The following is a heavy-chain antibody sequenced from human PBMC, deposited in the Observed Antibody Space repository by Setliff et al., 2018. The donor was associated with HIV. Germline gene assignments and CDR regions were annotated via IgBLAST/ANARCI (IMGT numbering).Heavy chain of an antibody. D-gene: IGHD4-17*01. Sequence: SETLSLTCTVSGDSIGSSSYYWAWIRQPPGKGLEWIGNIYYSGSTYYNPSLKTRVTISVDGSNNQFSLKLSSVTAADTAVYYCARGNSRRLRVHYYFDYWGQGTRVTVSS. CDR2: IYYSGST. CDR3: ARGNSRRLRVHYYFDY. J-gene: IGHJ4*02. CDR1: GDSIGSSSYY. V-gene: IGHV4-39*02.